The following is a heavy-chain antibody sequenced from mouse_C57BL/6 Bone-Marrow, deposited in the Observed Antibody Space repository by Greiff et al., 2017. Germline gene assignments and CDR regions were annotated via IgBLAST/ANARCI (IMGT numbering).Heavy chain of an antibody. CDR3: ARRYYGSSYVEGPWFAY. CDR1: GYTFTDYY. V-gene: IGHV1-26*01. Sequence: VQLQQSGPELVKPGASVKISCKASGYTFTDYYMNWVKQSHGKSLEWIGDINPNNGGTSYNQKFKGKATLTVDKSSSTAYMELRSLTSEDSAVYYCARRYYGSSYVEGPWFAYWGQGTLVTVSA. CDR2: INPNNGGT. J-gene: IGHJ3*01. D-gene: IGHD1-1*01.